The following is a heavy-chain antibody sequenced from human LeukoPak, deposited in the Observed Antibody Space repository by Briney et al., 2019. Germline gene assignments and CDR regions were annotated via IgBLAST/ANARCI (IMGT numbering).Heavy chain of an antibody. CDR1: GYTFTGYY. CDR3: ARVGVMGIELDV. J-gene: IGHJ6*04. V-gene: IGHV1-18*04. D-gene: IGHD2-21*01. CDR2: ISTYNGNT. Sequence: ASVKVSCKASGYTFTGYYMHWVRQAPGQGLEWVGRISTYNGNTNYAPNIQDRVTMTTDTSTSTAYMELRSLRSDDTAVYYCARVGVMGIELDVWGKGTTVTVSS.